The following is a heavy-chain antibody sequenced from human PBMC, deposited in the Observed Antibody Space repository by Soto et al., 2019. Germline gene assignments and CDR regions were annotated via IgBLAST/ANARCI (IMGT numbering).Heavy chain of an antibody. V-gene: IGHV4-61*01. CDR1: GGSVSSGSYY. CDR3: ARSKRGYSYGPDY. Sequence: SETLSLTCTVSGGSVSSGSYYWSWIRQPPGKGLEWIGYIYYSGSTNYNPSLKSRVTISVDTSKNQFSLKLSSVTAADTAVYYCARSKRGYSYGPDYWGQGTLVTVSS. D-gene: IGHD5-18*01. CDR2: IYYSGST. J-gene: IGHJ4*02.